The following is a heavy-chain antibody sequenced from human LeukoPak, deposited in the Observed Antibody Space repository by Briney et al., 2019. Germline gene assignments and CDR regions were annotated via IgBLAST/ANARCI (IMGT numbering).Heavy chain of an antibody. CDR2: ISSSSSYT. J-gene: IGHJ3*02. V-gene: IGHV3-11*06. Sequence: GGSLRLPCAASVHTFSDYYMIWIRQAPGKGLEWVSYISSSSSYTNYADSVKGRFTISRDNAKNSLYLQMNSLKAEDTAVYYCARAPKISDAFDIWGQGTMVTVSS. CDR1: VHTFSDYY. CDR3: ARAPKISDAFDI.